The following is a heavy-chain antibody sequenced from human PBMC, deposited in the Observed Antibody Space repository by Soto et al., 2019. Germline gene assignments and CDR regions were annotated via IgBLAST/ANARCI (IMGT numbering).Heavy chain of an antibody. CDR2: IKPDGSER. V-gene: IGHV3-7*01. J-gene: IGHJ3*02. CDR3: VRHNHYDALDM. Sequence: PGGSLRLSCAASGFTFSSYWMTWVRQAPGKGLEWVANIKPDGSERYYVDSVKGRFTISRDNAKNSLYVQLNSLRAEDTAVYYCVRHNHYDALDMWGQGTMVTVSS. CDR1: GFTFSSYW.